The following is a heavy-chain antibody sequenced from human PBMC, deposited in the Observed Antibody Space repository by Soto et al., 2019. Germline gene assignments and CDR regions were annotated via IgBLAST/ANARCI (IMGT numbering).Heavy chain of an antibody. Sequence: QVQLQESGPGLVKPSETLSLTCTVSGGSISSYYWSWIRQPPGKGLEWIGYIYYSGSTNYNPSLKSRVTISVDTSKNQFSLKLSSVTAADTAVYYCAWGEYCSGGSCYRHSYYYYGMDVWCQGTTVTVSS. J-gene: IGHJ6*02. D-gene: IGHD2-15*01. CDR3: AWGEYCSGGSCYRHSYYYYGMDV. CDR1: GGSISSYY. CDR2: IYYSGST. V-gene: IGHV4-59*01.